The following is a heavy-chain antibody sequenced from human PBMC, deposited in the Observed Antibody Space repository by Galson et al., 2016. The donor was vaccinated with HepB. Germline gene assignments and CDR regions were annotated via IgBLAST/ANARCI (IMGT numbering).Heavy chain of an antibody. J-gene: IGHJ3*02. CDR2: VYYSGTA. V-gene: IGHV4-39*01. CDR1: SGSISSSRYY. Sequence: LSLTCTVSSGSISSSRYYWGWIRQPPGKGLEWIGRVYYSGTAYYDPSLKSRVSISVDTSKNQFSLRLSSVTAGDTAVYFCASHCGGDCYNNLADAFDIWGRGTMVTVSS. CDR3: ASHCGGDCYNNLADAFDI. D-gene: IGHD2-21*01.